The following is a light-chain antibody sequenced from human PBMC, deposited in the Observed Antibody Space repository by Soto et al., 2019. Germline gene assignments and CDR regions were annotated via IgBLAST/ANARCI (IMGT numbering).Light chain of an antibody. CDR2: TAS. J-gene: IGKJ2*01. CDR1: QRINKY. V-gene: IGKV1-39*01. CDR3: QPSFSTPYT. Sequence: DIQMTQSPSSLSASVGDSVTIPCRASQRINKYLNWYKQRSGRAPRLLIHTASSLHSGVPSRFSGSGSGSDFTLTISSLQPEAFATYFCQPSFSTPYTFGQWTKLEI.